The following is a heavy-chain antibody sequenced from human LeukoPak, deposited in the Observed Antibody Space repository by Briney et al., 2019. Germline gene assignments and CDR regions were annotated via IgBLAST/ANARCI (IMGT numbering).Heavy chain of an antibody. CDR2: IDKTTYPT. J-gene: IGHJ4*02. D-gene: IGHD6-19*01. Sequence: GGSLRLSCAASEFIFSDYAMGWVRQAPGKGLEWVSTIDKTTYPTFYADSVKGRFTISRDNSKNTLYLQMNSLRTEDTAVYFCAKFEGATIPGWFNDYWGQGTLVTVSS. CDR1: EFIFSDYA. CDR3: AKFEGATIPGWFNDY. V-gene: IGHV3-23*05.